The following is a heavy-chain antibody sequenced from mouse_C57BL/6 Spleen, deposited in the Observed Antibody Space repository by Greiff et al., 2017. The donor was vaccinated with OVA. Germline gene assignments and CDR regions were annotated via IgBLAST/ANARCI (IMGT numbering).Heavy chain of an antibody. V-gene: IGHV1-69*01. CDR2: IDPSDSYT. CDR3: ARSRVRDYAMDY. CDR1: GYTFTSYW. J-gene: IGHJ4*01. D-gene: IGHD3-2*02. Sequence: VQLQQSGAELVMPGASVKLSCKASGYTFTSYWMHWVKQRPGQGLEWIGEIDPSDSYTNYNQKFKGKSTLTVDKSSSTAYMQLSSLTSEDSAVYYCARSRVRDYAMDYWGQGTSVTVSS.